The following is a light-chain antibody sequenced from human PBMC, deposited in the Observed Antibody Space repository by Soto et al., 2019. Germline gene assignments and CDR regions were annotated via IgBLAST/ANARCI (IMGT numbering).Light chain of an antibody. V-gene: IGLV2-14*01. CDR2: EVS. Sequence: QSALTQPASVSGSPGQSITISCAGTGSDLGAYNYVSWYQHHPGKAPKLMIYEVSNRPSGVSNRFSGSKSGNTASLTISGLQADDEADYYCSSYTSSSTLVIFGGGTKVTVL. CDR1: GSDLGAYNY. J-gene: IGLJ2*01. CDR3: SSYTSSSTLVI.